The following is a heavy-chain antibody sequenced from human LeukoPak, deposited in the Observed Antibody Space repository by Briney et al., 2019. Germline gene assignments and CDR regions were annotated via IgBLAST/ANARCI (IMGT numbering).Heavy chain of an antibody. CDR2: IYTSGST. V-gene: IGHV4-4*09. CDR3: ARRDSSSWNWFDP. D-gene: IGHD6-13*01. CDR1: GGSISSYY. Sequence: KPSETLSLTCTVSGGSISSYYWSWLRQPPGKGQEWIGYIYTSGSTNYNPSLKSRVTISVDTSKNQFSLKLSSVTAADTAVYYCARRDSSSWNWFDPWGQGTLVTVSS. J-gene: IGHJ5*02.